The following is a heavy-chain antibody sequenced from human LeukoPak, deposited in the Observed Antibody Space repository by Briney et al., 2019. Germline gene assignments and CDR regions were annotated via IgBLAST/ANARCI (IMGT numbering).Heavy chain of an antibody. V-gene: IGHV3-74*01. CDR2: IKSDGST. CDR1: GFTFSSYW. J-gene: IGHJ1*01. CDR3: ARAPSEIGGYYPEYFRH. D-gene: IGHD3-22*01. Sequence: GSLRLSCAASGFTFSSYWMHWVRQAPGKGLVWVSRIKSDGSTNYADSVKGRFTISRDNAKNTLSLQMNSLRAEDTGVYYCARAPSEIGGYYPEYFRHWGQGTLVTVSS.